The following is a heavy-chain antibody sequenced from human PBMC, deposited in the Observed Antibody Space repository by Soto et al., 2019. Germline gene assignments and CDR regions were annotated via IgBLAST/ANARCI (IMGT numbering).Heavy chain of an antibody. Sequence: ASVKVSCKASGYTFTSYAMHWVRQAPGQRLEWMGWINAGNGNTKYSQKFQGRGTITRDISASTAYMELSSLRAEDTAVYYCAREPGIAVAGIDAFDIWCQGTMVTVSS. V-gene: IGHV1-3*01. CDR3: AREPGIAVAGIDAFDI. CDR2: INAGNGNT. J-gene: IGHJ3*02. D-gene: IGHD6-19*01. CDR1: GYTFTSYA.